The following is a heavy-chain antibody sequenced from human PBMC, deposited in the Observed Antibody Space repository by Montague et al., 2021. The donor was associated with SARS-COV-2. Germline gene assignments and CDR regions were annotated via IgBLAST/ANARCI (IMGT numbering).Heavy chain of an antibody. D-gene: IGHD1-26*01. CDR2: IYSGGDT. CDR1: GFTVNSNY. J-gene: IGHJ3*02. V-gene: IGHV3-53*01. CDR3: ARGGVGATWAFDI. Sequence: SLRLSCAASGFTVNSNYMGWVRQAPGKGLEWVALIYSGGDTTYAVSVRDRFTISRDNSKNTLYLQMNSLRVEDTAVFYCARGGVGATWAFDIWGQGTMVTVSS.